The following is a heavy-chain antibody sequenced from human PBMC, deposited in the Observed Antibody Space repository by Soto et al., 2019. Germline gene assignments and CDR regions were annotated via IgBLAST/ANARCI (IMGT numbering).Heavy chain of an antibody. Sequence: QVQLVQSGAEVKKPGSSVRVSCKASGGTFSSHAFTWVRQAPGQGLEWMGGIIPMFGTPNYAQKFQGRLTITAESGTSYMELSRLRAEDTAVFFCARDRDVVDGYSFGIFDLWGQGTLVTVS. V-gene: IGHV1-69*01. CDR1: GGTFSSHA. J-gene: IGHJ4*02. D-gene: IGHD5-18*01. CDR2: IIPMFGTP. CDR3: ARDRDVVDGYSFGIFDL.